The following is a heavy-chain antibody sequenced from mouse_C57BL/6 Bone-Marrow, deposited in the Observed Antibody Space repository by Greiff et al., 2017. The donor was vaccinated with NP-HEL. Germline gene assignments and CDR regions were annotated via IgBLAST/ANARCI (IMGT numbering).Heavy chain of an antibody. J-gene: IGHJ3*01. V-gene: IGHV1-67*01. D-gene: IGHD2-4*01. CDR1: GYTFTDYA. Sequence: VQLQESGPELVRPGVSVKISCKGSGYTFTDYAMHWVKQSHAKSLEWIGVISTYYGDASYNQKFKDKATMTVDKSSSTAYMELARLTSEDSAVYYWARRRFYYDYDGAWFAYWGQGTLVTVSA. CDR2: ISTYYGDA. CDR3: ARRRFYYDYDGAWFAY.